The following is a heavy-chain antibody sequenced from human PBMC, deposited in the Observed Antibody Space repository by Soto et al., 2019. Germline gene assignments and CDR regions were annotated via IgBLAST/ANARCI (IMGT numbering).Heavy chain of an antibody. V-gene: IGHV3-48*01. CDR1: GFTFSYYN. D-gene: IGHD2-2*01. J-gene: IGHJ1*01. Sequence: EVQLVESGGGLVQPGGSLRLSCADSGFTFSYYNMNWVRQTPGKGPEWISYITISSGTIYYADSVKGRFTISRDNAKSSLFLQMTSLRVEDTVVYYCVRASCAKCYGFQHWGHGTLGTGSS. CDR2: ITISSGTI. CDR3: VRASCAKCYGFQH.